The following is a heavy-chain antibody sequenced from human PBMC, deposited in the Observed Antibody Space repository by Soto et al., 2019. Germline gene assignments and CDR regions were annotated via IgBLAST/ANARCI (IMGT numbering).Heavy chain of an antibody. CDR3: ARGSTMIVPVAFDI. V-gene: IGHV3-30-3*01. CDR2: ITYDGSNK. Sequence: PGGSLRLSCAASGFTFSSYAMNWVRQAPGKGLEWVAVITYDGSNKYYADSVKGRFTISRDNSKNTLYLQMNSLRAEDTAVYYCARGSTMIVPVAFDIWGQGTMVTVSS. J-gene: IGHJ3*02. CDR1: GFTFSSYA. D-gene: IGHD3-22*01.